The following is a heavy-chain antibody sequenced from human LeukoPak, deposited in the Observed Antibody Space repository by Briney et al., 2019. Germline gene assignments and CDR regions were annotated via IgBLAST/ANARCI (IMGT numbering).Heavy chain of an antibody. CDR2: INPDSGAT. CDR3: ARDLCHGGSCFHFDS. D-gene: IGHD2-15*01. Sequence: ASVKVSCKASGYTFTDYYVHWVRQAPGQGLEWLGWINPDSGATNFAQRFQGRVTMSRDTSVNTAHMELNNLRSDDTAVYYCARDLCHGGSCFHFDSWGQGTLVTVSS. CDR1: GYTFTDYY. V-gene: IGHV1-2*02. J-gene: IGHJ4*02.